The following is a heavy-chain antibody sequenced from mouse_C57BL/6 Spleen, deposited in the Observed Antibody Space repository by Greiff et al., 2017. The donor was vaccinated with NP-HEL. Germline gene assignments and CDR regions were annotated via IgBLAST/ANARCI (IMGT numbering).Heavy chain of an antibody. D-gene: IGHD1-1*01. CDR2: ISYSGST. V-gene: IGHV3-8*01. CDR1: GYSITSDY. J-gene: IGHJ2*01. Sequence: EVHLVESGPGLAKPSQTLSLPCSVTGYSITSDYWNWIRKFPGNKLEYMGYISYSGSTYYNPSLKSRISITRDTSKNQYYLQLNSVTTEDTATYYCARLHYYGSSPFDYWGQGTTLTVSS. CDR3: ARLHYYGSSPFDY.